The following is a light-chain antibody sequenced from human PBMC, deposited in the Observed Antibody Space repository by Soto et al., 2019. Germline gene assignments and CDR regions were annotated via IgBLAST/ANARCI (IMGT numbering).Light chain of an antibody. V-gene: IGKV3-11*01. Sequence: EIVLTQSPATLSLSPGERATLSCRASQSVDSYLAWYQQKPGQAPRLLIYDASNRAAGIPARFSGSGSGTEFTLTISSLQSEDFVVYYCQQYNSRPLTFRVGTKLNIK. CDR1: QSVDSY. CDR2: DAS. CDR3: QQYNSRPLT. J-gene: IGKJ4*01.